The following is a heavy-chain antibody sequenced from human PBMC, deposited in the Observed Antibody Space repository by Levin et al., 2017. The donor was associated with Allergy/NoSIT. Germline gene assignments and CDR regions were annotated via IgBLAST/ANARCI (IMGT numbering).Heavy chain of an antibody. D-gene: IGHD6-13*01. CDR3: VKDRLRYSSSWFDF. V-gene: IGHV3-23*01. CDR1: GFTYSGYA. J-gene: IGHJ4*02. CDR2: ISDTGRST. Sequence: GGSLRLSCAASGFTYSGYAMSWVRQAPGKGLEWVSTISDTGRSTSYADSVRGRFTISRDNPKSMLFLQMTSLRADDTAIYYCVKDRLRYSSSWFDFWGQGTLVTVSS.